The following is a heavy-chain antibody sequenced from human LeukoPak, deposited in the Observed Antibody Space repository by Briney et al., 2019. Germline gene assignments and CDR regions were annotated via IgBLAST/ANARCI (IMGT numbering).Heavy chain of an antibody. J-gene: IGHJ4*02. Sequence: GGSLRLSCAASGFSFTAYSMNWVRQAPGRGLEWISYIGPGGDIYYADSVTGRFTVSRDTAKNSLYLQMNGLRVEDTAVYYCARRFDSWGRGTLVTVSS. CDR2: IGPGGDI. CDR1: GFSFTAYS. CDR3: ARRFDS. V-gene: IGHV3-48*01.